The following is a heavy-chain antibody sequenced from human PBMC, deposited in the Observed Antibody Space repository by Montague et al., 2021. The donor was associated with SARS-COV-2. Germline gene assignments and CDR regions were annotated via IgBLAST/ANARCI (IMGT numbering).Heavy chain of an antibody. Sequence: SLRLSCAASGFTVRSNYMNWVRQAPGKGLEWVSGIYSGDSTYYSDSLEGRFTISSDNSKNTLHLQMNNLMAGDKAGYYCSARARYYYDMDFWGQGTPVTVSS. CDR2: IYSGDST. J-gene: IGHJ6*02. CDR3: SARARYYYDMDF. V-gene: IGHV3-66*01. CDR1: GFTVRSNY.